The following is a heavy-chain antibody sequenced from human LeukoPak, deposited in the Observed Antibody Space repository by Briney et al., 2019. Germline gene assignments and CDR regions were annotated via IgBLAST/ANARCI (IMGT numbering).Heavy chain of an antibody. Sequence: ASVKVSCKASGYTFINNDINWVRQAPGQGLEWMAWIDPKNGNRGYAQNFQGRVTMTTDTSMGTAYMELSSPTSEDTAVYYCARSHTRNGFCGGGRCYPAVWWFDPWGQGTLVIVSS. CDR2: IDPKNGNR. CDR3: ARSHTRNGFCGGGRCYPAVWWFDP. D-gene: IGHD2-15*01. J-gene: IGHJ5*02. V-gene: IGHV1-8*01. CDR1: GYTFINND.